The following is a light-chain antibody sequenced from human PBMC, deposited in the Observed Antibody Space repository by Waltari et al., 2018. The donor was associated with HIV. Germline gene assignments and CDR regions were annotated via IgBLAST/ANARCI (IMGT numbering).Light chain of an antibody. Sequence: QSVLTQPPSASGTPGQRVTISCFGSSSNIGSNSVNWYQQVPGTAPKLLIYINDQRPSGVPDRFSASKSGTSSSLAISGLQSEDEADYYCAAWDDSLNGVVFGGGTKLTVL. CDR1: SSNIGSNS. CDR3: AAWDDSLNGVV. V-gene: IGLV1-44*01. CDR2: IND. J-gene: IGLJ2*01.